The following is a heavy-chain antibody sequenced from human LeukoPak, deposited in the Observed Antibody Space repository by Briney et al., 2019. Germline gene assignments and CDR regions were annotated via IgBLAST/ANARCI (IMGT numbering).Heavy chain of an antibody. Sequence: PGGSLRLSCSASGFTFSNYGMSWVRQAPGKGLEWVSAISDGVGRAFYADAVRGRFTISRDNSQNTLYLQMNSLRAEDTAIYYCAKDIYCGGDCYIRAGDSWGQGTLVTVSS. D-gene: IGHD2-21*02. CDR2: ISDGVGRA. J-gene: IGHJ4*02. CDR3: AKDIYCGGDCYIRAGDS. V-gene: IGHV3-23*01. CDR1: GFTFSNYG.